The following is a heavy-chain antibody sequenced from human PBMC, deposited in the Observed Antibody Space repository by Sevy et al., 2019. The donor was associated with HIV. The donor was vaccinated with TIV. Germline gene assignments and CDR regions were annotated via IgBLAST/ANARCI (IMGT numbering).Heavy chain of an antibody. CDR1: GFTFSSYS. Sequence: GGSLRLSCAASGFTFSSYSMNWVRQAPGKGLEWVSYISSSSSTIYYADSVKGRFTISRDNAKNSLYLQMNSLRDEDTAVYYCARDPHYDIFGRHFDYWGQGTLVTVSS. CDR2: ISSSSSTI. D-gene: IGHD3-9*01. V-gene: IGHV3-48*02. J-gene: IGHJ4*02. CDR3: ARDPHYDIFGRHFDY.